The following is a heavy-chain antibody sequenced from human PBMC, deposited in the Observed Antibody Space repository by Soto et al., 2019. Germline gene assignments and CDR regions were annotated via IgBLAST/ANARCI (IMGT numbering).Heavy chain of an antibody. V-gene: IGHV3-48*02. J-gene: IGHJ4*02. CDR1: GFTFKTFV. CDR2: ISGSSNTI. CDR3: VRGTGLMNACAYFDY. D-gene: IGHD2-2*01. Sequence: EVQLVESGGGLVQPGGSLRLACAASGFTFKTFVTNWVRQAPGKGREWVSYISGSSNTINFADSVRGRFTISRDNAKNPMFLHLNSLSDEDTALYYCVRGTGLMNACAYFDYWGQGTLVTVSS.